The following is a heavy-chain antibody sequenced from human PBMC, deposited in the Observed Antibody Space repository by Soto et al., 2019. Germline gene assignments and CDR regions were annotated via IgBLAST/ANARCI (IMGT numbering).Heavy chain of an antibody. CDR1: GDTFIKYD. J-gene: IGHJ4*02. D-gene: IGHD6-25*01. CDR3: ARRKERSGPNYFDV. Sequence: QVQLVQSGAEVKKPGASVKVSCKASGDTFIKYDINWVRQATGQGLEWMGWMNPSNGNAGYAQNCRGRVTMTSNTSITTAYMELSGLRYEDTAVYYCARRKERSGPNYFDVWGQGTLVTVSS. CDR2: MNPSNGNA. V-gene: IGHV1-8*01.